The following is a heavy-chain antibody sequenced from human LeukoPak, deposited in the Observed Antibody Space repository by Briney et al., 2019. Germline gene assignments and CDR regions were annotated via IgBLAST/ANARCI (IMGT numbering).Heavy chain of an antibody. V-gene: IGHV3-33*01. Sequence: GGSLRLSCAASGFTFTSYGMHWVRQAPGKGLEWVAVIWYDGSNKYYADSVKGRFTISRDNSKNTLYLQMNSLRAEDTAVYYCARARPVDSSGYYYYYYGMDVWGQGTTVTVSS. J-gene: IGHJ6*02. CDR3: ARARPVDSSGYYYYYYGMDV. CDR2: IWYDGSNK. D-gene: IGHD3-22*01. CDR1: GFTFTSYG.